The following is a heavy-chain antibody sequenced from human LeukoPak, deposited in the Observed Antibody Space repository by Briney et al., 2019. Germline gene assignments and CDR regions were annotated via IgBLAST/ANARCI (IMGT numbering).Heavy chain of an antibody. D-gene: IGHD3-10*01. CDR1: GYTFTNYD. Sequence: ASVKVSCKASGYTFTNYDINWVRQATGQGLEWMGWMNPNSGNTGYAQKFQGRVTITRNTSISTAYMELSSLRSEDTAVYYCVHGWASYGSGSSEFFDYWGQGSLVTVSS. CDR3: VHGWASYGSGSSEFFDY. J-gene: IGHJ4*02. CDR2: MNPNSGNT. V-gene: IGHV1-8*03.